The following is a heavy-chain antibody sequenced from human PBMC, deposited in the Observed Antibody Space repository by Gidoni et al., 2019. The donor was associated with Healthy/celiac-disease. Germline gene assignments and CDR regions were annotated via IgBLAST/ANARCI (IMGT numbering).Heavy chain of an antibody. CDR2: INHSGST. Sequence: GLEWIGEINHSGSTNYNPSLKSRVTISVDTSKNQFSLKLSSVTAADTAVYYCARGVVVPAESNWFDPWGQGTLVTVSS. D-gene: IGHD2-2*01. V-gene: IGHV4-34*01. CDR3: ARGVVVPAESNWFDP. J-gene: IGHJ5*02.